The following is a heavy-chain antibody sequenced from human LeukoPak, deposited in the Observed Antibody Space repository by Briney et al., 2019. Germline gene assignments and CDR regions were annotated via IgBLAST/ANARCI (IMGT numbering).Heavy chain of an antibody. CDR3: ARGGVLLGIDY. V-gene: IGHV4-59*01. D-gene: IGHD2-8*02. CDR2: AYSSGNT. CDR1: GGSIGSFY. J-gene: IGHJ4*02. Sequence: PSETLSLTCTVSGGSIGSFYWNWIRQPPGKGLEWIGYAYSSGNTNYNPSLKSRVIISVDTSKNQFSLKLSSVTAADTAVYYCARGGVLLGIDYWGQGTLVTVSS.